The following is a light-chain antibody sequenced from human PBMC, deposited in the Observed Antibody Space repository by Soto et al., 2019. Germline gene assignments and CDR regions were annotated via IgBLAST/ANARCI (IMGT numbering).Light chain of an antibody. CDR2: EGS. J-gene: IGLJ1*01. V-gene: IGLV2-23*01. Sequence: SALTQPASVSGSPGQSITISCTGTSSDVGSYNLVSWYQQHPGKAPKPMIYEGSKRPSGVSNRFSGSKSGNTASLTISGLQAEDEADYYCCSYAGNSLYVFGTGTKVTVL. CDR1: SSDVGSYNL. CDR3: CSYAGNSLYV.